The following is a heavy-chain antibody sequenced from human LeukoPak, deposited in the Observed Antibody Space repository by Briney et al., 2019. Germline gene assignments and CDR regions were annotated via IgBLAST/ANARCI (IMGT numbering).Heavy chain of an antibody. CDR3: ARGYSYGLVDY. Sequence: SETLSLTCAVYGGSFSGYYWSWIRQPPGRGLEWIGEINHSGSTNYNPSLKSRVTISVDTSKNQFSLKLSSVTAADTAVYYCARGYSYGLVDYWGQGTLVTVSS. J-gene: IGHJ4*02. CDR1: GGSFSGYY. CDR2: INHSGST. D-gene: IGHD5-18*01. V-gene: IGHV4-34*01.